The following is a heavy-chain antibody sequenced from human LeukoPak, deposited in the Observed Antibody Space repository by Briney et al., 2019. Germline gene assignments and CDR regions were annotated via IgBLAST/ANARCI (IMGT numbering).Heavy chain of an antibody. J-gene: IGHJ6*02. Sequence: PSETLSLTCTVSGGSVSSGTHYWNWIRQPPGKGLEWIGYIYYSGITTYNPSFKSRVTISVDTSKNQFSLKLSSVTAADTAVYYCARVRREQWLVRYYYYGMDVWGQGTTVTVSS. CDR3: ARVRREQWLVRYYYYGMDV. CDR2: IYYSGIT. V-gene: IGHV4-61*01. CDR1: GGSVSSGTHY. D-gene: IGHD6-19*01.